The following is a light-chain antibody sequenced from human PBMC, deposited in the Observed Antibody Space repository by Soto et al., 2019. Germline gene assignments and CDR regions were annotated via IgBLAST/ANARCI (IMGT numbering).Light chain of an antibody. Sequence: IVLTQSPGTLSLSPGERATLSCRVSQSVSSSYLAWYQQKPGQAPRLLIYGASSRATGIPDRFSGSGSGTDFTLTISSLEPEDFAVYYCQQYGSSPWTFGQGTKVEIK. CDR3: QQYGSSPWT. CDR1: QSVSSSY. V-gene: IGKV3-20*01. CDR2: GAS. J-gene: IGKJ1*01.